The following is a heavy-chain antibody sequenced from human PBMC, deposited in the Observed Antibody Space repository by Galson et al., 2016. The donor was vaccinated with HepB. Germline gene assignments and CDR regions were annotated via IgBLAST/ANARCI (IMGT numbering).Heavy chain of an antibody. Sequence: SLRLSCAASGFTFRYFSIHWVRQAPGKGLEWVTILSDDGSSKYYADSVKGRFTISRDNSKNTVNLQMNNLRTEDTAVYYCARGGTGRLAYYYYGMDVWGPGTTVTVSS. V-gene: IGHV3-30*04. CDR3: ARGGTGRLAYYYYGMDV. CDR1: GFTFRYFS. D-gene: IGHD1-1*01. CDR2: LSDDGSSK. J-gene: IGHJ6*02.